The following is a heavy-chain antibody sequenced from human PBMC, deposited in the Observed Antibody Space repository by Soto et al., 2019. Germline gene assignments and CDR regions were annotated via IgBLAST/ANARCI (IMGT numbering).Heavy chain of an antibody. D-gene: IGHD3-10*01. CDR2: ISAYNGNT. CDR3: ARDSADKSRRITMVRGVITTHYYYGMDV. CDR1: GYTFTSYG. V-gene: IGHV1-18*04. Sequence: QVQLVQSGAEVKKPGASVKVSCKASGYTFTSYGISWVRQAPGQGLEWMGWISAYNGNTNYAQKLQGRGTMTTDTSTSTAYMELRSLRSDHTAVYYCARDSADKSRRITMVRGVITTHYYYGMDVWGQGTTVTVSS. J-gene: IGHJ6*02.